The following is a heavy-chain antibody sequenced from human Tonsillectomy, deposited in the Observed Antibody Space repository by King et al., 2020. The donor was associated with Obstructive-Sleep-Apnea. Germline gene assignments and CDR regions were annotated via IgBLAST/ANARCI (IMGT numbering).Heavy chain of an antibody. Sequence: VQLQESGPGLVKPSGTLSLTCAVSGGSISSSNWWSWVRQPPGKGLEWLGEIYHSGSTNYNPSLKSRVTISVDKSKNQFSLKLSSVTAADTAVYYCARGPNYCSSTSCYGIGFDYWGQGTLVTVSS. CDR1: GGSISSSNW. CDR3: ARGPNYCSSTSCYGIGFDY. CDR2: IYHSGST. D-gene: IGHD2-2*01. J-gene: IGHJ4*02. V-gene: IGHV4-4*02.